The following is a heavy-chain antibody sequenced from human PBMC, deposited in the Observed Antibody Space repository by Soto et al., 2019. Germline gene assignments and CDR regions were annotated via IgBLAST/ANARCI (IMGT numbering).Heavy chain of an antibody. Sequence: PGGSLRLSCAASGFTFSSYGMHWVRQAPGKGLEWVAVILYDGSKKYYADSMKGRFTISRDNSKNTLYLQMDSLRAEDTAVYYRAKDRGALRWSEEHYYFDYWGQGALVTVSS. D-gene: IGHD4-17*01. CDR1: GFTFSSYG. CDR3: AKDRGALRWSEEHYYFDY. CDR2: ILYDGSKK. V-gene: IGHV3-30*18. J-gene: IGHJ4*02.